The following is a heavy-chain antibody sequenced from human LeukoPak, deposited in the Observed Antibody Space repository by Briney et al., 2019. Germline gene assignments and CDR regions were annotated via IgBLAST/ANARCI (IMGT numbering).Heavy chain of an antibody. CDR3: ARMVIYYDSSGYYYAPWFDY. CDR2: IYYSGST. V-gene: IGHV4-39*07. Sequence: SETLSLTCTVSGGSISSSSYYWGWIRQPPGKGLEWIGSIYYSGSTYYNPSRKSRVTISVDTSKNQFSLKLSSVTAADTAVYYCARMVIYYDSSGYYYAPWFDYWGQGTLVTVSS. D-gene: IGHD3-22*01. CDR1: GGSISSSSYY. J-gene: IGHJ4*02.